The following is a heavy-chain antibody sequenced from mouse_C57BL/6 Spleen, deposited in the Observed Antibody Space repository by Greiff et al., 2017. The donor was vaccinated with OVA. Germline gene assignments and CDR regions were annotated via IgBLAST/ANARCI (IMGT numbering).Heavy chain of an antibody. CDR1: GYTFTSYW. CDR3: ARRGYDEGYAMDY. V-gene: IGHV1-61*01. J-gene: IGHJ4*01. CDR2: IYPSDSET. Sequence: QVQLQQPGAELVRPGSSVKLSCKASGYTFTSYWMDWVKQRPGQGLEWIGNIYPSDSETHYNQKFKDKATLTVDKSSSTAYMQLSSLTSEDSAVYYCARRGYDEGYAMDYWGQGTSVTVSS. D-gene: IGHD2-2*01.